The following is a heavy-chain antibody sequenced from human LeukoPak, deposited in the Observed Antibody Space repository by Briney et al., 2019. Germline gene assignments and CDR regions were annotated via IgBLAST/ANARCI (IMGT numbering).Heavy chain of an antibody. CDR1: GYTLTELS. CDR3: ATTVVTPEGAYFDY. J-gene: IGHJ4*02. D-gene: IGHD4-23*01. CDR2: FDPEDGET. Sequence: ASVTVSCTVSGYTLTELSMHWVRQAPGKGLEWMGGFDPEDGETIYAQKFQGRVTMTEDTSTDTAYMELSSLRSEDTAVYYCATTVVTPEGAYFDYWGQGTLVTVSS. V-gene: IGHV1-24*01.